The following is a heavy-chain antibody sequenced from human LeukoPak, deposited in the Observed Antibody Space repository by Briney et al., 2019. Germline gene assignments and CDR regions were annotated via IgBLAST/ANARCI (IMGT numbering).Heavy chain of an antibody. D-gene: IGHD1-1*01. V-gene: IGHV3-73*01. CDR3: QTIVDWNHVGVDY. CDR1: GSTFSGSA. CDR2: IGSGAKSYAT. J-gene: IGHJ4*02. Sequence: GGSLRLSCAASGSTFSGSAMHWVRQAPGKGLEWVGQIGSGAKSYATAYAASVKGRFTISRDDSKNTAYLQMNSLKTEDTAVYYCQTIVDWNHVGVDYWGQGTLVTVSS.